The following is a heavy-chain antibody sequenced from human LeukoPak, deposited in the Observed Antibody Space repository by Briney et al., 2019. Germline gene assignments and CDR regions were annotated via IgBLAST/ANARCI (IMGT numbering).Heavy chain of an antibody. CDR3: AKEIYYDSSGYPDTFDI. CDR1: GFTFSSYA. CDR2: ISDSGGST. J-gene: IGHJ3*02. D-gene: IGHD3-22*01. V-gene: IGHV3-23*01. Sequence: GGSLRLSCAASGFTFSSYAMSWVRQAPGKGLEWVSAISDSGGSTYYADSVKGRFTISRDNSKNTLYLQMNSLRAEDTAVYYCAKEIYYDSSGYPDTFDIWGQGTMVTVSS.